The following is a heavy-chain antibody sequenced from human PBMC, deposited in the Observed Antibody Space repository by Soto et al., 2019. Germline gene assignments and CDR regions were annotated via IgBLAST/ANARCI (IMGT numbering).Heavy chain of an antibody. Sequence: GGSLRLSCAASGFTFSNAWMNWVRQAPGKGLEWVGRIKSKTDGGTTDYAAPVKGRFTISRDDSKNTQYLQMNSLKTEDTAVYYCTTDSGDGNKPYYYGSGSSNLGEIDYWGQGTLVTVSS. D-gene: IGHD3-10*01. V-gene: IGHV3-15*07. J-gene: IGHJ4*02. CDR3: TTDSGDGNKPYYYGSGSSNLGEIDY. CDR2: IKSKTDGGTT. CDR1: GFTFSNAW.